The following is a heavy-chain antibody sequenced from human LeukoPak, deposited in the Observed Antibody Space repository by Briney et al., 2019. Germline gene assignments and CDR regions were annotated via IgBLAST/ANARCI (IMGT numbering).Heavy chain of an antibody. D-gene: IGHD1-26*01. CDR1: GFTFSSYW. CDR2: INNDGSST. V-gene: IGHV3-74*01. CDR3: ARGTYGLRIDNWFDP. Sequence: GGSLRLSCAASGFTFSSYWMHWVRQAPGKGLMWVSRINNDGSSTSHADSVKGRFTISRDNAKNTLYLQMNSLRAEDTAVYYCARGTYGLRIDNWFDPWGQGPRSPSPQ. J-gene: IGHJ5*02.